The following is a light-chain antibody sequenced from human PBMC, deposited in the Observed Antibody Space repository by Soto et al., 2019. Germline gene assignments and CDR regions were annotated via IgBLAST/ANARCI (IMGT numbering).Light chain of an antibody. CDR2: DSS. V-gene: IGKV3-11*01. CDR1: QSVTKY. CDR3: QQRSNWPPAT. J-gene: IGKJ1*01. Sequence: EIVLTQSPATLSLSPGERATLSCRASQSVTKYLAWYQQKPGQAPRLLIYDSSNRATGIPARFSGSGSGTDFTLTISSLESEDSGIYYCQQRSNWPPATFGQGTKVDIK.